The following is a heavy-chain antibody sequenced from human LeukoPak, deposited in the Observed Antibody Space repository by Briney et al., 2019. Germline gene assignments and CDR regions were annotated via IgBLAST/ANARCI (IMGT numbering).Heavy chain of an antibody. CDR2: IWYDGSNK. CDR1: GFTLSSYG. CDR3: ARESWSPPLYSSSLRSRWFDP. V-gene: IGHV3-33*01. Sequence: GGSLTLSCAASGFTLSSYGMLWVRQAPGKGLEGVAVIWYDGSNKYYADSVKGRFSISRDNSKNTLYLQMNSLRAEDTAVYYCARESWSPPLYSSSLRSRWFDPWGQGTLVTVSS. J-gene: IGHJ5*02. D-gene: IGHD6-6*01.